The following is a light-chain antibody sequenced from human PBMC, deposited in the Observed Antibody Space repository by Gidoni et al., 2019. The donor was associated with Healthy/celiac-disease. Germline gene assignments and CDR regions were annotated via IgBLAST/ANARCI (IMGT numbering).Light chain of an antibody. Sequence: DIQMTQSPSTLSASVGDRVTITCRASQSISSWLAWYQQKPGKAPKLLIYKASSLESGVPSRFSGSGSGTEFTLTISSLQPDDCATYYYQQYNSYSPETFGQGTKVEIK. V-gene: IGKV1-5*03. CDR3: QQYNSYSPET. CDR1: QSISSW. J-gene: IGKJ1*01. CDR2: KAS.